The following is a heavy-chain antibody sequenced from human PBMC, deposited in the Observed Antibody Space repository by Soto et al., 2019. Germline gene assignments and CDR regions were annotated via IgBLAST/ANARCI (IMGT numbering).Heavy chain of an antibody. V-gene: IGHV1-69*13. CDR1: GGTFSSYA. CDR3: AIDFGPHRFYYDSSGYYAHHDAYDI. D-gene: IGHD3-22*01. CDR2: IIPIFGTA. J-gene: IGHJ3*02. Sequence: GASVKVSCKASGGTFSSYAISWVRQAPGQGLEWMGGIIPIFGTANYAQKFQGRVTITADESTSTAYMELSSLRSADTAVYYCAIDFGPHRFYYDSSGYYAHHDAYDIWGQGTTVTVSS.